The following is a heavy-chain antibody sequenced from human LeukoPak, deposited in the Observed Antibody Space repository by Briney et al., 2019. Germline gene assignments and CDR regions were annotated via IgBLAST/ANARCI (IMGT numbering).Heavy chain of an antibody. V-gene: IGHV3-48*03. CDR1: GFTFSDYE. D-gene: IGHD3-16*01. CDR3: ARGKFDFDY. Sequence: GGSLRLSCAASGFTFSDYEMNWVRQAPGKGLEWVSFISSSGRSIYYADSVKGRFTISRDNAKNSVSLEMSSLRAEDTAVYYCARGKFDFDYWGQGTQVTVSS. J-gene: IGHJ4*02. CDR2: ISSSGRSI.